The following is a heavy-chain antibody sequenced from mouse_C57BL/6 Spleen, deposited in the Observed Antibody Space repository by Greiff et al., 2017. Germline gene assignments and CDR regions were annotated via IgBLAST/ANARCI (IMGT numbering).Heavy chain of an antibody. CDR2: IDPSDSYT. Sequence: QVQLQQPGAELVMPGASVKLSCKASGYTFTSYWMHWVKQRPGQGLEWIGEIDPSDSYTNYNQKFKGKSTLTVDKSSSTAYMQLSSLTSEDSAVYYCARGDYTVYYAMDYWGQGTSVTVSS. V-gene: IGHV1-69*01. J-gene: IGHJ4*01. CDR3: ARGDYTVYYAMDY. D-gene: IGHD2-12*01. CDR1: GYTFTSYW.